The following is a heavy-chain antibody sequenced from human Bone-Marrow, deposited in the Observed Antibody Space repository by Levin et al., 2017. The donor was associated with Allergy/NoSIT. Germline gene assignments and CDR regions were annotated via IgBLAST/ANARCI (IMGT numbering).Heavy chain of an antibody. Sequence: SQTLSLTCTVSGGSISSSSYYWGWIRQPPGKGLEWIGSIYYSGSTYYNPSLKSRVTISVDTSKNQFSLKLSSVTAADTAVYYCARDGLRKWQWLVQRRYFDLWGRGTLVTVSS. V-gene: IGHV4-39*07. CDR1: GGSISSSSYY. CDR2: IYYSGST. J-gene: IGHJ2*01. CDR3: ARDGLRKWQWLVQRRYFDL. D-gene: IGHD6-19*01.